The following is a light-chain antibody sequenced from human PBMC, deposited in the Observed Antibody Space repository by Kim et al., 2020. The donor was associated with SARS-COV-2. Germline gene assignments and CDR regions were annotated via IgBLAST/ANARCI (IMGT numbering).Light chain of an antibody. J-gene: IGKJ4*01. CDR3: QQSFAFPLT. CDR2: GAS. Sequence: ASVGDGVTITCRASQAINTYLNWYQQRPGKGPKLLIYGASGLQGGVPSRFSGSGSGTDFSLTISSLQSEDFAIYYCQQSFAFPLTFGGGTKVDIK. V-gene: IGKV1-39*01. CDR1: QAINTY.